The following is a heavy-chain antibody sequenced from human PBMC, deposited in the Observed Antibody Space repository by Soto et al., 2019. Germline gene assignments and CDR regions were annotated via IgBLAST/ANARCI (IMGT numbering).Heavy chain of an antibody. CDR2: IKSKTDGGTT. J-gene: IGHJ6*02. D-gene: IGHD2-15*01. V-gene: IGHV3-15*01. Sequence: PGGSLRLSCAASGFTFGNAWMSWVRQAPGKGLEWVGRIKSKTDGGTTDYAAPVKGRFTISRDDSKNTLYLQMNSLKTEDTAVYYCTTDLIVAAKYDMDVWGQGTTVTVSS. CDR1: GFTFGNAW. CDR3: TTDLIVAAKYDMDV.